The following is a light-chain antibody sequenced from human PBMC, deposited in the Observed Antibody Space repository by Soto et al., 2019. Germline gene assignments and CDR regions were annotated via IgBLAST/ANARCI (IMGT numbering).Light chain of an antibody. V-gene: IGKV3-20*01. CDR2: GAS. J-gene: IGKJ1*01. Sequence: LPLAPVYVTALSXXTSQSIDSRYLACYHQKPGHAPRLLIYGASTSATGIPDRFSGSGSGTEFTLPTNRLGLRAFSVCYCDQHCKEPWTFGQGTKVDI. CDR3: DQHCKEPWT. CDR1: QSIDSRY.